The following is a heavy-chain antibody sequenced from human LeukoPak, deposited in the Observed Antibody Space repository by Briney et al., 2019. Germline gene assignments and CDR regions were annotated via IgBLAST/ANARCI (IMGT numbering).Heavy chain of an antibody. V-gene: IGHV1-2*02. CDR1: GYTFTGYY. CDR2: INPNSGGT. J-gene: IGHJ4*02. Sequence: ASVKVSCKASGYTFTGYYMNWVRQAPGQGLEWLGWINPNSGGTNYAQKFQGRVTMTRDTSTSTVYMELSSLRSEDTAVYYCARAEIVVVMPFDYWGQGTLVTVSS. D-gene: IGHD3-22*01. CDR3: ARAEIVVVMPFDY.